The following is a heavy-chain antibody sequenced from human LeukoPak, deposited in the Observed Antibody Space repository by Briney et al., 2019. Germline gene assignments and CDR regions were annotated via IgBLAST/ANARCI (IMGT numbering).Heavy chain of an antibody. V-gene: IGHV1-3*01. CDR1: GYTFTSYA. CDR2: INAGNGNT. CDR3: ASGVGVRGVIINAFDI. D-gene: IGHD3-10*01. Sequence: GASVKVSCKASGYTFTSYAMHWVRQAPGQRLEWMGWINAGNGNTKYSQKFQGRVTITRDTSASTAYMELSSLRSEDTAVYYCASGVGVRGVIINAFDIWGQGTMVTVSS. J-gene: IGHJ3*02.